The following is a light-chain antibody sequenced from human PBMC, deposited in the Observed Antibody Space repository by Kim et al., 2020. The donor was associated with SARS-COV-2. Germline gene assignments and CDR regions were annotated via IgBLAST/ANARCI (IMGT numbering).Light chain of an antibody. V-gene: IGKV1-39*01. J-gene: IGKJ3*01. CDR2: AAS. CDR1: QSISSH. Sequence: DIQMTQSPSSLSASVGDRVTITCRTTQSISSHLNWYQQKPGRAPKLLISAASTLQGGVPSRFSGSGSETDFTLTISSLQPEDFATYFYQRSYITPFTFGPGTKVDIK. CDR3: QRSYITPFT.